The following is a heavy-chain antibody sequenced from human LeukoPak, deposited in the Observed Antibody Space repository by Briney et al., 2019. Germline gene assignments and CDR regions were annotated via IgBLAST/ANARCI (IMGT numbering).Heavy chain of an antibody. Sequence: GGSLRLSCAASGFTFTYYAMHWVRQAPGKGLEWVSVVSNDGSNQDYTDSVKGRFIISRDDSKSTVYLQMNSLRAEDTAVYYCAKDMTTVTPTIDYWGQGTLVTVSS. CDR2: VSNDGSNQ. D-gene: IGHD4-17*01. V-gene: IGHV3-30-3*01. J-gene: IGHJ4*02. CDR1: GFTFTYYA. CDR3: AKDMTTVTPTIDY.